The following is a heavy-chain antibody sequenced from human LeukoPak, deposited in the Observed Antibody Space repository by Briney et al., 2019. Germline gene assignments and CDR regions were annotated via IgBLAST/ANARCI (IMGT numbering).Heavy chain of an antibody. J-gene: IGHJ4*02. V-gene: IGHV4-59*08. D-gene: IGHD4-23*01. CDR3: ARRNPMSNSFDF. CDR1: DGSLSSFY. CDR2: ISYSGST. Sequence: SETLSLTCTVSDGSLSSFYWSWIRQPPGQGLEWIGYISYSGSTNYNPSLKSRVTVSVDTSKNQFSLKLSSVTAADTAVYYCARRNPMSNSFDFWGQGTLVTVSS.